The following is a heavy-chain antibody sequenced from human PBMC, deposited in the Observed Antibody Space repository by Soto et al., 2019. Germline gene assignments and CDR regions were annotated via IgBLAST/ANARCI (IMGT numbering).Heavy chain of an antibody. CDR3: ARVSGHYYDSSGYPDY. CDR2: INPSGGST. Sequence: ASVKVSCKASGYTSTSYYMHWVRQAPGQGLEWMGIINPSGGSTSYAQKFQGRVTMTRDTSTSTVYMELSSLRSEDTAVYYCARVSGHYYDSSGYPDYWGQGTLVTVSS. CDR1: GYTSTSYY. J-gene: IGHJ4*02. D-gene: IGHD3-22*01. V-gene: IGHV1-46*01.